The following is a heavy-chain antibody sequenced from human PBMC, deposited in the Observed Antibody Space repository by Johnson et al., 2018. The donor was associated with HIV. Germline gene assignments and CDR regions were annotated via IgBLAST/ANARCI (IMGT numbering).Heavy chain of an antibody. V-gene: IGHV3-30*02. CDR3: AKDATLQDGTGAFDI. Sequence: QVQLVESGGDLVQPGGSLRLSCAASGFTFSDYYMSWIRQAPEKGLEWVAVIWYDGSNKYYADSVKGRLSISRDNSKNTLYLQMNSLRAEDTAVYYCAKDATLQDGTGAFDIWGQGTMVTVSS. CDR2: IWYDGSNK. CDR1: GFTFSDYY. D-gene: IGHD1-1*01. J-gene: IGHJ3*02.